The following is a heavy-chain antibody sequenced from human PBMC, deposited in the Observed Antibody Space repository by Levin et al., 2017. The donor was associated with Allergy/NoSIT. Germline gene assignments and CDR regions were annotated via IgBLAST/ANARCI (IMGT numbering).Heavy chain of an antibody. CDR3: AKDHGSWSGNYYYYMDV. CDR2: MSGSGDNT. Sequence: GGSLRLSCAASGFTFSDHAMSWVRQAPGKGLEWVSVMSGSGDNTYYADSVKGRFTISRDNSKNTLYLQMNSLRAEDTAVYYCAKDHGSWSGNYYYYMDVWGKGTTVTVSS. D-gene: IGHD3-10*01. V-gene: IGHV3-23*01. J-gene: IGHJ6*03. CDR1: GFTFSDHA.